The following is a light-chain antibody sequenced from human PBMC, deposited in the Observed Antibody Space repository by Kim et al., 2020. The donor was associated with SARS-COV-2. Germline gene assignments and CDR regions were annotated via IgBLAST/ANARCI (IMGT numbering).Light chain of an antibody. V-gene: IGKV1-39*01. CDR2: AAS. J-gene: IGKJ5*01. Sequence: ASVGDRVTIACRASQSISSYLNWYQQKPGKAPKLLIYAASSLQSGVPSRFSGSGSGTDFTLTISSLQPEDFATYYCQQSYSTPITFGQGTRLEIK. CDR1: QSISSY. CDR3: QQSYSTPIT.